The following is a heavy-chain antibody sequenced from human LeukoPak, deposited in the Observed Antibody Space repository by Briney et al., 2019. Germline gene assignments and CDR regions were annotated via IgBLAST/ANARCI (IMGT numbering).Heavy chain of an antibody. CDR1: GGSISSGGYY. CDR2: IYYKGFT. J-gene: IGHJ4*02. V-gene: IGHV4-31*03. D-gene: IGHD3-3*01. Sequence: SQTLSLTCTVSGGSISSGGYYWSWIRQHPAKGLEWMGYIYYKGFTYYNPSLKSRITIAVDTSKNQFSLKLSSVTAADTAVYYCARSYYGAHSLPFDYWGQGTLVTVSP. CDR3: ARSYYGAHSLPFDY.